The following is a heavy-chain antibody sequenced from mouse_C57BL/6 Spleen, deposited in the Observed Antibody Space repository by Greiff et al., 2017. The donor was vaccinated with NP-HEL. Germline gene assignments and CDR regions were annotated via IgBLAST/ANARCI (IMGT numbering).Heavy chain of an antibody. J-gene: IGHJ3*01. CDR2: IWGVGST. V-gene: IGHV2-6*01. CDR3: ASDRLGLAY. D-gene: IGHD4-1*01. CDR1: GFSLTSYG. Sequence: VHLVESGPGLVAPSQSLSITCTVSGFSLTSYGVDWVRQSPGKGLEWLGVIWGVGSTNYNSALKSRLSISKDNSKSQVFLKMNSLQTDDTAMYYCASDRLGLAYWGQGTLVTVSA.